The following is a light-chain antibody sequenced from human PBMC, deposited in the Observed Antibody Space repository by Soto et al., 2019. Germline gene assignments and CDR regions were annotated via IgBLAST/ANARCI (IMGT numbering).Light chain of an antibody. CDR2: KAS. V-gene: IGKV1-5*03. Sequence: DIQMTQSPSSLSASVVDRFTITCLANQSISFWLAWYQQKPGKAHKVLIYKASTLESGVPSRFSGSGSGTEFTLTINGLQPDDFATYYCQHYQSYLWTFGQGTKVDI. CDR3: QHYQSYLWT. J-gene: IGKJ1*01. CDR1: QSISFW.